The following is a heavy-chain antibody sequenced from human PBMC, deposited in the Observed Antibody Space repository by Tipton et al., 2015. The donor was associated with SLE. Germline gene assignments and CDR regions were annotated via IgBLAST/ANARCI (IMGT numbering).Heavy chain of an antibody. Sequence: TLSLTCAVYGGSFSGYYWSWIRQPPGKGLEWIGEINHSGSTNYNPSLKSRVTISVDTSKNQFSLKLSSVTAADTAVYYCARQGPLWYYCYYMDVWGKGTTVTVSS. J-gene: IGHJ6*03. D-gene: IGHD3-10*01. CDR1: GGSFSGYY. CDR2: INHSGST. V-gene: IGHV4-34*01. CDR3: ARQGPLWYYCYYMDV.